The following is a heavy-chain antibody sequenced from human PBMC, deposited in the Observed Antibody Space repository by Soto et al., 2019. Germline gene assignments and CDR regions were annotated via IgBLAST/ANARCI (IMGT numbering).Heavy chain of an antibody. CDR1: GGSISSSSNY. J-gene: IGHJ3*02. D-gene: IGHD4-17*01. Sequence: SETLSLTCTVSGGSISSSSNYWGWIRQSPGKGLEWIGSIYYSGSTYYNPSLKSRVTISEGTSKNQFSLKLSSVTAADTAVYYCASRKDYGDALDIWGQGTMVTVSS. CDR2: IYYSGST. CDR3: ASRKDYGDALDI. V-gene: IGHV4-39*01.